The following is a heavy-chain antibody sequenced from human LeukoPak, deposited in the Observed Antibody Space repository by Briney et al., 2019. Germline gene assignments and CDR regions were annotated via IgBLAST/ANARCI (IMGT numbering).Heavy chain of an antibody. Sequence: SETLSLTCTVSGGSISSYYWSWIRQPSGKGLEWIGSIYYSGSTYYNPSLKSRVTISVDTSKNQFSLKLSSVTAADTAMYYCAKSNGYGLIDYWGQGTLVTVSS. J-gene: IGHJ4*02. D-gene: IGHD5-12*01. CDR1: GGSISSYY. CDR2: IYYSGST. CDR3: AKSNGYGLIDY. V-gene: IGHV4-59*04.